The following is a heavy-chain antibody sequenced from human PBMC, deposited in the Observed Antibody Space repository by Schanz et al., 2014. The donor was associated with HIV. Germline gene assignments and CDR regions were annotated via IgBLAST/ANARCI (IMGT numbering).Heavy chain of an antibody. J-gene: IGHJ4*01. CDR1: GFTFSRYG. D-gene: IGHD2-15*01. V-gene: IGHV3-33*01. CDR3: ARGGIWEWDQPDFDY. CDR2: IWYDGSNK. Sequence: QVKLVESGGGVVQPGRSLRLSCAASGFTFSRYGMHWVRQSPGKGLEWVAVIWYDGSNKYYADSVKGRFTISRDNSKNTLYLQMNSLRVEDTAVYYCARGGIWEWDQPDFDYCGHGPLVTVSS.